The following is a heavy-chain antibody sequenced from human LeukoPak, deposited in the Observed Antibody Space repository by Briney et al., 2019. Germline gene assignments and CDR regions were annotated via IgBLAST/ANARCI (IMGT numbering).Heavy chain of an antibody. Sequence: SETLSLTCAVYGGSFSGYYWSWIRQPPGKGLEWIGKINHSGSTNYNPSLKSRVTISVDTSKNQFSLKLSPVTAAATAVYYCARGRRQLIRGPNFDLWVRGTLVTVSS. CDR1: GGSFSGYY. CDR2: INHSGST. V-gene: IGHV4-34*01. J-gene: IGHJ2*01. CDR3: ARGRRQLIRGPNFDL. D-gene: IGHD6-13*01.